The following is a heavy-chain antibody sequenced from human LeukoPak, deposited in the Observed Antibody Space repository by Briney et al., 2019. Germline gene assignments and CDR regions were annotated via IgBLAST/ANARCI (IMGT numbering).Heavy chain of an antibody. CDR3: ARDVRAAYYYDSSGSYFDY. D-gene: IGHD3-22*01. CDR2: IYYTGNT. CDR1: GGSISSSSYY. V-gene: IGHV4-39*07. J-gene: IGHJ4*02. Sequence: PSETLSVTCSVSGGSISSSSYYWGWIRQPPGKGLEWIESIYYTGNTYYNPSLKSRVTLSVDTSKNQFSLKLSSVTAADTAVYYCARDVRAAYYYDSSGSYFDYWGQGTLVTVSS.